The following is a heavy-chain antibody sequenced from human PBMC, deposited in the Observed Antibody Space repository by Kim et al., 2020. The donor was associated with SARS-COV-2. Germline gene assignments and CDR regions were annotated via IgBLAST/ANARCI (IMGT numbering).Heavy chain of an antibody. Sequence: DSVKGRFPDSRDNSKNTLYLQKNSLRAEDTAVYYCAKRMLSSSGNYYFDYWGQGTLVTVSS. J-gene: IGHJ4*02. D-gene: IGHD3-22*01. V-gene: IGHV3-23*01. CDR3: AKRMLSSSGNYYFDY.